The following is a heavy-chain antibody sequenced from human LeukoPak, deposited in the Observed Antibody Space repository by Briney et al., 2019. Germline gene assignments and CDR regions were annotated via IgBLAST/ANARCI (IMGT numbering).Heavy chain of an antibody. CDR2: IKQDGSEK. V-gene: IGHV3-7*01. J-gene: IGHJ6*02. CDR1: GFTFSSYW. CDR3: ARTAYSSSWFSYYYGMDV. Sequence: GGSLRLSCAASGFTFSSYWMSWVRQAPGKGLEWVANIKQDGSEKYYVDSVKGRFTISRDNAKNSLYLQMNSLRAEDTAVYYCARTAYSSSWFSYYYGMDVWGQGTTVTVSS. D-gene: IGHD6-13*01.